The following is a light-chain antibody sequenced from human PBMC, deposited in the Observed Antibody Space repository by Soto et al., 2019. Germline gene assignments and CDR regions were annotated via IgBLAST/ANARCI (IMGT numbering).Light chain of an antibody. Sequence: IQMTQSPSSLSVSATDRVTITCRASQDIGNDLGWYQQRPGEAPELLLYAASTLRSGVPSRFSGSGSGTQVTLTINNLQPEDSATYFCLQDHDYPWTFGHGTKVEV. J-gene: IGKJ1*01. V-gene: IGKV1-6*02. CDR3: LQDHDYPWT. CDR2: AAS. CDR1: QDIGND.